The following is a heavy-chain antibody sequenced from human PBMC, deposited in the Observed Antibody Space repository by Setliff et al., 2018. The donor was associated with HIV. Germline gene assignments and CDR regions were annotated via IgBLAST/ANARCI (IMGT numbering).Heavy chain of an antibody. J-gene: IGHJ5*02. CDR3: SRLTRSSSNSYRGRFDP. V-gene: IGHV4-39*01. Sequence: PSETLSLTCSVSDASIKSNNYYWVWIRQTPGKGPEWIGSIYQSGTAYYNPSLKSRVTISVDTSKNQFSLNLSSVTATDTAVYFCSRLTRSSSNSYRGRFDPWGQGTLVTVSS. D-gene: IGHD2-15*01. CDR2: IYQSGTA. CDR1: DASIKSNNYY.